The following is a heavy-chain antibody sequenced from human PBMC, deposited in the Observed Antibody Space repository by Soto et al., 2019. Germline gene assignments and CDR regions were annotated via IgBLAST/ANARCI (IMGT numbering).Heavy chain of an antibody. CDR2: ISWNSGSI. J-gene: IGHJ1*01. Sequence: GGSLRLSCAASGFTLDDYAMHWVRQAPGKGLEWVSGISWNSGSIGYADSVKGRFTISRDNAKNSLYLQMNSLRAEDTALYYCAKDGALSGSEYFQHWGQGTLVTVSS. CDR1: GFTLDDYA. V-gene: IGHV3-9*01. D-gene: IGHD5-12*01. CDR3: AKDGALSGSEYFQH.